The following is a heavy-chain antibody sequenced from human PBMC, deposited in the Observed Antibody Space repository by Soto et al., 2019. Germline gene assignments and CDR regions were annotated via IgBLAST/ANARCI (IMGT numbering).Heavy chain of an antibody. D-gene: IGHD3-16*01. V-gene: IGHV3-21*01. J-gene: IGHJ5*01. Sequence: GGSLRLSCAASGFTFSSYSMNWVRQAPGKGLEWVSSISSSSSYIYYADSVKGRFTISRDNAKNSLYLQMNSLRAEDTAVYYCARDGVGNDYFFCCYGYTSTDIYSFGLGTLLPVSA. CDR3: ARDGVGNDYFFCCYGYTSTDIYS. CDR2: ISSSSSYI. CDR1: GFTFSSYS.